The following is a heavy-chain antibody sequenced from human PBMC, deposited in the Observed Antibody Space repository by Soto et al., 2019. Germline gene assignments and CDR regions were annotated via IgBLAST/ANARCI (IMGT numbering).Heavy chain of an antibody. V-gene: IGHV4-30-4*01. CDR1: GGSIRSGDYY. CDR2: IYYSGST. J-gene: IGHJ4*02. D-gene: IGHD3-10*01. CDR3: ARHNYGSGRTYFAY. Sequence: SETLSLTCTVSGGSIRSGDYYWSWIRQPPGKGLESIGYIYYSGSTYYNPSLKSRVTISVDTSKNQFSLKLNSMTAADTAVYYCARHNYGSGRTYFAYWGRGTLVTVSS.